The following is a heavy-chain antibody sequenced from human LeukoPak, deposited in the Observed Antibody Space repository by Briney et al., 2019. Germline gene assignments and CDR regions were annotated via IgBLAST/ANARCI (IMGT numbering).Heavy chain of an antibody. D-gene: IGHD3-10*01. CDR3: ARGYYRNWFDP. V-gene: IGHV4-38-2*02. CDR1: GYSISSGYY. Sequence: SETLSLTCTVSGYSISSGYYWGWIRQPPGKGLEWIGSIYHSGSTNYNPSLKSRVTISVDTSKNQFSLKLSSVTAADTAVYYCARGYYRNWFDPWGQGTLVTVSS. J-gene: IGHJ5*02. CDR2: IYHSGST.